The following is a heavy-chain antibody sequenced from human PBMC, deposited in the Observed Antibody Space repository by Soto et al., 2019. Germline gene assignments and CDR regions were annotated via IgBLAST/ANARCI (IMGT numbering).Heavy chain of an antibody. CDR1: GFTLSSYE. V-gene: IGHV3-48*03. CDR3: VRDRSLKVPTSIDY. D-gene: IGHD3-16*01. CDR2: ISYSGSPT. Sequence: EVQLVESGGGLVQPGGSLRLSCVGSGFTLSSYEMNWVRQAPGKGLEWVAWISYSGSPTGHADSVKGRFTISRDNAKNSLSLQMNSLRAEDTAVYYCVRDRSLKVPTSIDYWGRGALVTVSS. J-gene: IGHJ4*01.